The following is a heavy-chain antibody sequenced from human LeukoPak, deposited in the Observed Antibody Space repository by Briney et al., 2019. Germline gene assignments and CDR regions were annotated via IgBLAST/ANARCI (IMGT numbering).Heavy chain of an antibody. CDR1: GASISGSGYY. CDR3: AKSGGYGLIDY. J-gene: IGHJ4*02. Sequence: SETLSLTCTVSGASISGSGYYWGWIRQPPGKGLEWIGSTYSSGSTYYNASLQSRVTISIETSKNQISLRLNSVTAADTAMYYCAKSGGYGLIDYWGQGTLVTVSS. V-gene: IGHV4-39*01. CDR2: TYSSGST. D-gene: IGHD1-26*01.